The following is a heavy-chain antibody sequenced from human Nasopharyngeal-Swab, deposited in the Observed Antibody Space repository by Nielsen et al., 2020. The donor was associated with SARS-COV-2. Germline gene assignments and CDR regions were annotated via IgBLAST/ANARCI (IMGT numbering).Heavy chain of an antibody. CDR1: GFTFSSYW. V-gene: IGHV3-7*03. J-gene: IGHJ4*02. CDR3: ARDQRSYFDY. Sequence: LSLTCAASGFTFSSYWMSWVRQTPGKGLEWVANIKQDGSEKYYVDSVKGRFTISRDNAKNSLYLQMNSLRAEDTAVYYCARDQRSYFDYWGQGTLVTVSS. CDR2: IKQDGSEK.